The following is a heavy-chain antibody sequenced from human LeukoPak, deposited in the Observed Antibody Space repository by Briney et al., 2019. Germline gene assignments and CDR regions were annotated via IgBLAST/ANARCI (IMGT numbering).Heavy chain of an antibody. Sequence: SETLSLTCTASGGSISSSTYYWDWIRQPPGKGLEWIGYIYQSGSTDYNPSLKSRVTISVDTSKNQFSLRLSSVTAADTAVYFCVRDRELAYWGQGILVTVSS. CDR2: IYQSGST. D-gene: IGHD1-1*01. CDR1: GGSISSSTYY. J-gene: IGHJ4*02. CDR3: VRDRELAY. V-gene: IGHV4-61*01.